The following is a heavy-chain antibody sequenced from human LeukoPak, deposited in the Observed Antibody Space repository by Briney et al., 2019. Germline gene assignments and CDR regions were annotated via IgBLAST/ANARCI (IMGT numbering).Heavy chain of an antibody. J-gene: IGHJ6*02. D-gene: IGHD5-18*01. V-gene: IGHV4-4*07. CDR3: ARDGGYSEYYYYYYGMDV. CDR1: GGSISSDY. CDR2: IYTRGST. Sequence: SGTLSLTCTVSGGSISSDYWSWIRQPAGKGLEWIGRIYTRGSTNYNPSLKSRVTMSVDTSKNQFSLKLSSVTAADTAVYYCARDGGYSEYYYYYYGMDVWGQGTTVTVSS.